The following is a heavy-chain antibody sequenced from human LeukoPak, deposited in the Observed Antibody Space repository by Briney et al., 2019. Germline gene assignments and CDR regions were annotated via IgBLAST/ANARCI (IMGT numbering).Heavy chain of an antibody. V-gene: IGHV4-59*01. CDR3: ARDEGNLVDY. CDR1: GGSISSYY. J-gene: IGHJ4*02. D-gene: IGHD4-23*01. CDR2: IYYSGST. Sequence: PSETLSLTCTVSGGSISSYYWRWIRQPPGKGLEWIGYIYYSGSTNYNPSLKSRVTISVDTSKNQFSLKLSSVTAADTAVYYYARDEGNLVDYWGQGTLVTVSS.